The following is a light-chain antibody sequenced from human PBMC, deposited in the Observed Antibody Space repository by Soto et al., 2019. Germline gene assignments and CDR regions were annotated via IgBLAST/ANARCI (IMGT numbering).Light chain of an antibody. CDR3: SSYTSSTPYV. CDR2: DVN. J-gene: IGLJ1*01. CDR1: SDDVGRYNF. Sequence: QSALTQPASVSGSPGQSITISSTGTSDDVGRYNFVSWYQQHPGKAPKLMIYDVNNRPSGVSTRFSGSKSGNTASLTISGLQAEDEADYYCSSYTSSTPYVFGTGTKLTVL. V-gene: IGLV2-14*03.